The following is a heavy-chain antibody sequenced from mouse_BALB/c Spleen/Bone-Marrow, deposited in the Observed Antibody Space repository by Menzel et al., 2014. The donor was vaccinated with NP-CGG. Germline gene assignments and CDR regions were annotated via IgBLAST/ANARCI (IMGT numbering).Heavy chain of an antibody. CDR3: ARRAYGGSYGFAY. CDR1: GYTFTGYW. J-gene: IGHJ3*01. CDR2: INPSTGYT. Sequence: QVQLQQSGAELAKPGASVKMSCKASGYTFTGYWMHWVKQRPGQGLEWIGYINPSTGYTEYNQKFKDKSTLTADKSSSTAYMQLSSLTPEDSAVYYCARRAYGGSYGFAYWGQGTLVTVSA. D-gene: IGHD1-1*01. V-gene: IGHV1-7*01.